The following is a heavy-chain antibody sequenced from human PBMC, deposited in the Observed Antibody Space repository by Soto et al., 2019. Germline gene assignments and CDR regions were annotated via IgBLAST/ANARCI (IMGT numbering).Heavy chain of an antibody. CDR3: ARGGGSDSFDY. D-gene: IGHD1-26*01. V-gene: IGHV4-30-2*01. CDR1: VASITYGGYS. J-gene: IGHJ4*02. CDR2: INHLETT. Sequence: PSETLSLTCTFSVASITYGGYSWSWIRQTPGKGLEWIGYINHLETTFYNPSFESRLPLSIDRAKNQFSLNLNSMSAADRAVYFCARGGGSDSFDYWGQGIMVTVSS.